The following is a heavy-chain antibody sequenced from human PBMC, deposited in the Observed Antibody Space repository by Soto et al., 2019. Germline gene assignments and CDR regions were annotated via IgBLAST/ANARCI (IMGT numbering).Heavy chain of an antibody. CDR3: AKGLAAAGWGFDY. D-gene: IGHD6-13*01. CDR2: ISGSGGST. Sequence: EVQLLESGGGLVQPGGSLRLSCAASGFTFSSYAMSWVRQAPGKGLEWVSAISGSGGSTYYADSVKGRFTISRDNSKNTLYLQRHSLRAEDTAVYYCAKGLAAAGWGFDYWGQGTLVTVSS. CDR1: GFTFSSYA. J-gene: IGHJ4*02. V-gene: IGHV3-23*01.